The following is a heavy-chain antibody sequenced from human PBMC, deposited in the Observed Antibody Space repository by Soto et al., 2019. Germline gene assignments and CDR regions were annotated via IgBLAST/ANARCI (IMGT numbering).Heavy chain of an antibody. V-gene: IGHV3-7*01. CDR1: GFTFSGYY. J-gene: IGHJ4*02. CDR3: ARGSRAACFDY. Sequence: GGSLRLSCAASGFTFSGYYMTWVRQSPGRGLEWVGNIKQDGSEKYYVDSLKGRFSISRDNAKKSLYLQMNSLRVEDTAVYYCARGSRAACFDYWGQGTLVTVSS. D-gene: IGHD2-2*01. CDR2: IKQDGSEK.